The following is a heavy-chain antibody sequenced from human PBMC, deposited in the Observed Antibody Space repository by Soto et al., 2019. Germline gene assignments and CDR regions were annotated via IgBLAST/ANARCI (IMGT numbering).Heavy chain of an antibody. J-gene: IGHJ6*04. V-gene: IGHV1-8*01. CDR3: AKRTQGAARKYDLWSMDV. CDR2: MNPNSGNT. Sequence: QVQLVQSGAEVKKPGASVKVSCKASGYTFTTYDINWVRQATGQGLEWMGWMNPNSGNTGYAQKFQGRVTMTRNTSISTAYMELSSLRSEDTAVYYCAKRTQGAARKYDLWSMDVWGKGTTVTVSS. CDR1: GYTFTTYD. D-gene: IGHD3-3*01.